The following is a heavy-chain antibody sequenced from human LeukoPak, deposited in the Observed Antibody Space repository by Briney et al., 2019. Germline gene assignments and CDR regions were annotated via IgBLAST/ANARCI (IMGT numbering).Heavy chain of an antibody. CDR2: IYYTGST. V-gene: IGHV4-30-4*01. D-gene: IGHD4-17*01. J-gene: IGHJ4*02. CDR3: ARVPGSPATATTHFDN. CDR1: GGSISSGDYY. Sequence: SQTLSLTCTVSGGSISSGDYYWSWIRQPPGKGLEWIGFIYYTGSTYSNPSLKSRITISVDTSKNQFSLKLNSVTAADTAVYYCARVPGSPATATTHFDNWGQGTLVTVSS.